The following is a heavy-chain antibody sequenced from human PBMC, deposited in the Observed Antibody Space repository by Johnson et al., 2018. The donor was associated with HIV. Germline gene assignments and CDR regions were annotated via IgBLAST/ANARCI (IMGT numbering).Heavy chain of an antibody. Sequence: MQLVESGGGLIQPGGSLRLSCAASGFTVSSNYMSWVRQAPGKGLEWVSVIYSGGSTYYADSVKGRFTISRDNSKNTLYLQMNSLRAEDTAVYYCARASNSGYDQAFDIWGQGTMVIVSS. J-gene: IGHJ3*02. D-gene: IGHD5-12*01. CDR2: IYSGGST. CDR1: GFTVSSNY. V-gene: IGHV3-53*01. CDR3: ARASNSGYDQAFDI.